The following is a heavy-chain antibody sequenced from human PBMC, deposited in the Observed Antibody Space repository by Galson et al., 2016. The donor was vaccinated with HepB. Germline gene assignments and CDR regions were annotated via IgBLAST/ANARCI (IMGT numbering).Heavy chain of an antibody. V-gene: IGHV5-10-1*01. CDR2: IDPSDSYT. J-gene: IGHJ5*02. CDR1: GYSFTTYW. CDR3: ARHPRLYNSAGPRWFDP. D-gene: IGHD6-19*01. Sequence: QSGAEVKTPGESLRISCKGSGYSFTTYWISWVRQMPGKGLEWMGRIDPSDSYTSYSPSFQGHVTISTDKSISTAYLQWSSLKASDTAMYYCARHPRLYNSAGPRWFDPGGQGTLVAVSS.